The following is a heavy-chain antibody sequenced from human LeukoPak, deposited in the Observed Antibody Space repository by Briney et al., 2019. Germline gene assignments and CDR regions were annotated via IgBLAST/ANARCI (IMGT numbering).Heavy chain of an antibody. CDR2: IYYGGST. V-gene: IGHV4-31*03. CDR1: GGSISSGAYY. D-gene: IGHD3-3*01. J-gene: IGHJ5*02. Sequence: PSQTLSLTCTVSGGSISSGAYYWSWIRQHPGKGLEWIGYIYYGGSTYYSPSLKSRVTISVDTSKNQFSLKLSSVTAADTAVYYWARGRVNWFDPWGQGTLVTVSS. CDR3: ARGRVNWFDP.